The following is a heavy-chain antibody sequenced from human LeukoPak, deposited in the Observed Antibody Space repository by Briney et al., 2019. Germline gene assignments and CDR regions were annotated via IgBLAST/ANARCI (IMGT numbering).Heavy chain of an antibody. D-gene: IGHD2-2*02. CDR3: ARDRRASAAIRTFDY. V-gene: IGHV1-18*04. Sequence: ASVTVSCKASGYTFTGYYMHWVRQAPGQGLEWMGWISAYNGNTNYAQKLQGRVTMTTDTSTSTAYMELRSLRSDDTAVYYCARDRRASAAIRTFDYWGQGTLVTVSS. CDR2: ISAYNGNT. CDR1: GYTFTGYY. J-gene: IGHJ4*02.